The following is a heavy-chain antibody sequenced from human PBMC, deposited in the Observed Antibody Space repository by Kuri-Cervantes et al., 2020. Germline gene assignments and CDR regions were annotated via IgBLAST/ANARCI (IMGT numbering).Heavy chain of an antibody. V-gene: IGHV4-34*01. D-gene: IGHD6-19*01. Sequence: TLSLTCAVYGGSFSGYYWSWIRQPPGKGLEWIGEINHSGITNYNPSLKSRVTISVDTSKNQFSLKLSSVTAADTAVYYCARDSEGAVAQWYFDLWGRGTLVTVSS. CDR3: ARDSEGAVAQWYFDL. CDR1: GGSFSGYY. J-gene: IGHJ2*01. CDR2: INHSGIT.